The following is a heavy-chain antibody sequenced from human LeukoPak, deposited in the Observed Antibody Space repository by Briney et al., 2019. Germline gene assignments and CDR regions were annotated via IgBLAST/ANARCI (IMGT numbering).Heavy chain of an antibody. CDR1: GGSISSGSYY. Sequence: SQTLSLTCTVSGGSISSGSYYWSWIRQPAGKGLEWIGRIYTSGSTNYNPSLKSRVTISVDTSKNQFSLKLSSVTAADAAVYYCARMTPDYLMDYRGQGTLVTVSS. CDR3: ARMTPDYLMDY. D-gene: IGHD4-11*01. V-gene: IGHV4-61*02. J-gene: IGHJ4*02. CDR2: IYTSGST.